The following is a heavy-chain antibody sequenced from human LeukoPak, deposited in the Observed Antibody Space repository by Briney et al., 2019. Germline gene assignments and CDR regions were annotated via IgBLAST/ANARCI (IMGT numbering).Heavy chain of an antibody. Sequence: SETLSLTCAVSGGSTSGYFWSWLRQPPGKGPEWIGEINHSGSTKYIPSLKSRLTKSVDTSKNQFSLKLTSVTGADTAVYYCARVDGFGESPLDAFDVWGQGTMVTVSS. V-gene: IGHV4-34*01. CDR2: INHSGST. CDR3: ARVDGFGESPLDAFDV. CDR1: GGSTSGYF. J-gene: IGHJ3*01. D-gene: IGHD3-10*01.